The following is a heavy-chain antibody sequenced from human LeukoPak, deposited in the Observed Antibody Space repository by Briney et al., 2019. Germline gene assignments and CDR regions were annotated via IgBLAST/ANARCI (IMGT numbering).Heavy chain of an antibody. CDR3: ARRLGPPVGATMGTRSYYYYYGMDV. V-gene: IGHV1-8*01. Sequence: ASVKVSCKASGYTFTSYDINWVRQANAQGLEWMGWMNLNSGNTGYAQKFQGRVTMTRNTSISTAYMGLSSLRSEDTAVYYCARRLGPPVGATMGTRSYYYYYGMDVWGQGTTVTVSS. CDR1: GYTFTSYD. D-gene: IGHD1-26*01. J-gene: IGHJ6*02. CDR2: MNLNSGNT.